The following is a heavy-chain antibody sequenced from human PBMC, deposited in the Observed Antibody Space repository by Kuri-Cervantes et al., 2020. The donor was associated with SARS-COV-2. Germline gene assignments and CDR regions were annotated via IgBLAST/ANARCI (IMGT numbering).Heavy chain of an antibody. V-gene: IGHV5-51*01. D-gene: IGHD6-6*01. CDR3: ARHGSIGAHQNWFDA. CDR1: GYSFTSYW. Sequence: KVSCKGFGYSFTSYWIGWVRQMPGKGLEWMGIIFPSDSDTRYRPSFQGQVTISVDKSINTAYLQWSNLKASDTAIYYCARHGSIGAHQNWFDAWGQGTLVTVSS. CDR2: IFPSDSDT. J-gene: IGHJ5*02.